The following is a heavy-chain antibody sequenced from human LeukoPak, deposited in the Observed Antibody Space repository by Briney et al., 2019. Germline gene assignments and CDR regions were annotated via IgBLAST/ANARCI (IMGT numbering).Heavy chain of an antibody. V-gene: IGHV4-4*02. D-gene: IGHD3-10*01. Sequence: SETLSLTCAVSGDSISSSNWWSWVRQPPGKGLEWIGEIYHSGSTNYNSSLKSRVTISVDKSTNQFSLNLSSVTAADTAVYYCARKTYDSGTYFGSWGQGTLVTVSS. J-gene: IGHJ5*01. CDR2: IYHSGST. CDR1: GDSISSSNW. CDR3: ARKTYDSGTYFGS.